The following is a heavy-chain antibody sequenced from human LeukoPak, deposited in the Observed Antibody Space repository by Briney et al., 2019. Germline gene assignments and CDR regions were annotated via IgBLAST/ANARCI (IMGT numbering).Heavy chain of an antibody. V-gene: IGHV1-2*02. CDR1: GYTFTGYY. D-gene: IGHD6-19*01. CDR2: INPNSGGT. CDR3: ARDGGYSSGWYTYRGAFDI. J-gene: IGHJ3*02. Sequence: ASVKVSCKASGYTFTGYYMHWVRQAPGQGLEWMGWINPNSGGTNYAQKFQGRVTMTRDTSISTAYMELSRLRSDDTAVYYCARDGGYSSGWYTYRGAFDIWGQGTMVTVSS.